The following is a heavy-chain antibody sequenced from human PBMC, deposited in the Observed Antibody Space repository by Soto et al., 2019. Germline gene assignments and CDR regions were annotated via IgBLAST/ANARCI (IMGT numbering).Heavy chain of an antibody. J-gene: IGHJ4*02. CDR3: AASQQFDY. V-gene: IGHV1-18*01. D-gene: IGHD6-13*01. CDR2: INTYDGNT. Sequence: QVQLVQSGAEVKKPGASVKVSCKASGYTFTSYGINWVRQAPGQGLEWMGWINTYDGNTNHAQKFQGRVTMTTDTSTSTAYMELMSLSSDDTAVYYCAASQQFDYWGQGTLVTVSS. CDR1: GYTFTSYG.